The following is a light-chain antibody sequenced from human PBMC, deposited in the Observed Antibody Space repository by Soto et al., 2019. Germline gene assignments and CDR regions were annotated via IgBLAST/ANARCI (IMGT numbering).Light chain of an antibody. J-gene: IGLJ1*01. V-gene: IGLV4-69*01. CDR1: SGHSNYA. CDR2: VNSDGSR. Sequence: QSVLTQSPSASASLGASVKLTCTLSSGHSNYAIAWHQQQPEKGPRYLMKVNSDGSRSKGDGIPDRFSGSSSGAERYLTISSLQSEDEADYYCQTWGTGIHVFGTGTKVTVL. CDR3: QTWGTGIHV.